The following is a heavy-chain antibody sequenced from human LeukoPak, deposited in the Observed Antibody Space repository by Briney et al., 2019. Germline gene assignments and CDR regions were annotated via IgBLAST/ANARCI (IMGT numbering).Heavy chain of an antibody. J-gene: IGHJ3*02. CDR2: INPSGGST. D-gene: IGHD3-22*01. CDR3: ARGRVYYDSSGYPFDAFDI. CDR1: GYTFTSYY. Sequence: ASVKVSCKASGYTFTSYYMHWVRQAPGQGLEWMGIINPSGGSTSYAQKFQGRVTMTRDTSTSTVYMELSSLRSEDTAVYYCARGRVYYDSSGYPFDAFDIWGQGTMVTVSS. V-gene: IGHV1-46*01.